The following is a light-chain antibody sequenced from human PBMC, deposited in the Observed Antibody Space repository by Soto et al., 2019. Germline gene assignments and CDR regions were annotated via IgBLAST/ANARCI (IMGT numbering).Light chain of an antibody. Sequence: DIQMTQSPSTLSASVGDRVTITCRASQSISTWLAWYRQKPGKAPNLLIYKASNLESGVPSRFSGSGSGTEFTLTISGLQRDDFATYYCQQYETYYTFGQGTKLEIK. CDR2: KAS. CDR1: QSISTW. V-gene: IGKV1-5*03. CDR3: QQYETYYT. J-gene: IGKJ2*01.